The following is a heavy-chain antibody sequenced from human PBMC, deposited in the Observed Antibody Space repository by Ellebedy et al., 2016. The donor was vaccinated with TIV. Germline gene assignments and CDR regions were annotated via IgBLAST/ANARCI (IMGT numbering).Heavy chain of an antibody. CDR2: INPNSGDT. J-gene: IGHJ2*01. CDR3: ARGSQPIQSPGDWYFHL. CDR1: EYTFSGYY. V-gene: IGHV1-2*02. Sequence: AASVKVSCKASEYTFSGYYIHWVRQAPGQGLEWMGYINPNSGDTNYPQNFQGRVTMTRDRSISTVYMELSRLTSDDAAMYYCARGSQPIQSPGDWYFHLWGRGTLVTVSS. D-gene: IGHD2-2*02.